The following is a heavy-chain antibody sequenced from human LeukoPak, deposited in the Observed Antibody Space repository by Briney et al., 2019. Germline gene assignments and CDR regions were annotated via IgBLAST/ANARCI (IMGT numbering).Heavy chain of an antibody. J-gene: IGHJ4*02. Sequence: GGSLRLSCAVSGLTFSSSWMDWVRQAPGKGLEWVASINPDGNKKYSADSVKGRFTISRDNAENSLYLQMNSLRAEDTAVYYCARDLYDFWSGPSDYWGQGTLVTVSS. V-gene: IGHV3-7*01. CDR3: ARDLYDFWSGPSDY. D-gene: IGHD3-3*01. CDR1: GLTFSSSW. CDR2: INPDGNKK.